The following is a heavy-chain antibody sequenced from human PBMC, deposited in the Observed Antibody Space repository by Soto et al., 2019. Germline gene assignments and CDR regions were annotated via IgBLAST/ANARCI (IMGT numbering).Heavy chain of an antibody. CDR3: ARVRRHIVVVTATRRWAFDI. Sequence: SVKVSCKASGGTFSSYAISWVRQAPGQGLEWMGGIIPIFGTANYAQKFQGRVTITADESTSTAYMELSSLRSEDTAVYYCARVRRHIVVVTATRRWAFDIWGQGTMVTVSS. D-gene: IGHD2-21*02. CDR2: IIPIFGTA. V-gene: IGHV1-69*13. CDR1: GGTFSSYA. J-gene: IGHJ3*02.